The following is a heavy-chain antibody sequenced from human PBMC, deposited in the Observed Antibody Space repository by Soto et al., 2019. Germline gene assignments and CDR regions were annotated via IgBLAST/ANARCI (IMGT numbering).Heavy chain of an antibody. J-gene: IGHJ5*02. Sequence: GGSLRLSCAASGFTFSSYAMSWVRQAPGKGLEWVSAISGSGGSTYYADSVKGRFTISRDNAKSSLYLQMNNLRAEDTAVYYCARDDRGITMVRGVRPSWFDPWGQGTLVTVSS. CDR3: ARDDRGITMVRGVRPSWFDP. CDR1: GFTFSSYA. V-gene: IGHV3-23*01. D-gene: IGHD3-10*01. CDR2: ISGSGGST.